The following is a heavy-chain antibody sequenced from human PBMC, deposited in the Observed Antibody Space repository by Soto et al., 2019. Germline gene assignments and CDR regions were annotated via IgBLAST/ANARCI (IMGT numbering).Heavy chain of an antibody. CDR1: GGSISSSSYY. J-gene: IGHJ3*02. D-gene: IGHD7-27*01. CDR3: ARLINWGSAFDI. V-gene: IGHV4-39*01. CDR2: IYYSGST. Sequence: QLQLQESGPGLVKPSETLSLTCTVSGGSISSSSYYWGWIRQPPGKGLEWIGSIYYSGSTYYNPSLKSRVTISVDTSKNQFSLKLSSVTAADTAVYYCARLINWGSAFDIWGQGTMVTVSS.